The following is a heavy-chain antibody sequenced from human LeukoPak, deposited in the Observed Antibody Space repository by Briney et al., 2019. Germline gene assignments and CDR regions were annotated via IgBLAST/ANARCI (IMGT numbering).Heavy chain of an antibody. CDR2: ISSSSSYI. J-gene: IGHJ4*02. V-gene: IGHV3-21*01. D-gene: IGHD3-22*01. CDR3: ARDRYYYDSSGYYPGFDY. Sequence: GGSLRLSCAASGFTFSSYSMNWVRQAPGKGLEWVSSISSSSSYIYYADSVKGRFTISRDNAKNSLYLQMNSLRAEDTAVYYCARDRYYYDSSGYYPGFDYWGQGTPVTVSS. CDR1: GFTFSSYS.